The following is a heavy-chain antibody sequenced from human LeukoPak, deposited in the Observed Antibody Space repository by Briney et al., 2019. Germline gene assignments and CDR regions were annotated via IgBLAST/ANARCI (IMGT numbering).Heavy chain of an antibody. D-gene: IGHD6-13*01. Sequence: ASVKVSCKASGGTISTYGFTWVRQAPGQGLEWMGRIIPILDTPNYAQKFQGRVTITRDTSASTAYMELSSLRSEDTAVYYCARGGTIAAAGLYYFDYWGQGTLVTVSS. J-gene: IGHJ4*02. CDR2: IIPILDTP. CDR3: ARGGTIAAAGLYYFDY. V-gene: IGHV1-69*04. CDR1: GGTISTYG.